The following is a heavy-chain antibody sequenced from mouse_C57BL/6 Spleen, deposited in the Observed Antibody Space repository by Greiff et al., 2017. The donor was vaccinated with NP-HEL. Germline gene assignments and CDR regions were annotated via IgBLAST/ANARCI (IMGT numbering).Heavy chain of an antibody. J-gene: IGHJ2*01. V-gene: IGHV1-80*01. CDR2: IYPGDGDP. Sequence: QVQLQQSGAELVKPGASVKISCKASGYAFSSYWMNWVKQRPGKGLEWIGQIYPGDGDPNYNGKFKGKATLTAAKSSSTAYMQLSSLTSEDSAVYFCARSGVVASFDYWGQGTTLTVSS. CDR1: GYAFSSYW. D-gene: IGHD1-1*01. CDR3: ARSGVVASFDY.